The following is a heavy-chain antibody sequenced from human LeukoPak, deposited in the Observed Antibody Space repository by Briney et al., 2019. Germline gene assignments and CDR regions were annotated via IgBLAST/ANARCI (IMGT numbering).Heavy chain of an antibody. CDR2: ISYDGSNK. Sequence: PGGSLRLSCAASGFTFSSYGMHWVRQAPGKGLEWVAVISYDGSNKYYADSVKGRFTISRDSSKNTLYLQMNSLRAEDTAVYYCAKGSTSGMDYWGQGTLVTVSS. CDR3: AKGSTSGMDY. V-gene: IGHV3-30*18. D-gene: IGHD2-2*01. CDR1: GFTFSSYG. J-gene: IGHJ4*02.